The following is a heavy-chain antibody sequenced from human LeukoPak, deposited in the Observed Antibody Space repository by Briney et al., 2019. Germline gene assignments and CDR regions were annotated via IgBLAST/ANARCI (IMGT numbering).Heavy chain of an antibody. V-gene: IGHV3-9*01. J-gene: IGHJ3*02. CDR2: ISWNSGSI. CDR1: GFTFDDYA. Sequence: PGRSLRLSCAASGFTFDDYAMHWVRQAPGKGLEWVSGISWNSGSIGYADSVKGRSTISRDNAKNSLYLQMNSLRAEDTALYYCAKDISRITMIVVGAFDIWGQGTMVTVSS. CDR3: AKDISRITMIVVGAFDI. D-gene: IGHD3-22*01.